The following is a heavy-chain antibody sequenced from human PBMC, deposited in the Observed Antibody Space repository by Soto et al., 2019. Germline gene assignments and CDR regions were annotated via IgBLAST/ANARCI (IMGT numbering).Heavy chain of an antibody. CDR1: GGTFSSYA. J-gene: IGHJ6*02. Sequence: QVQLVQSGAEVKKPGSSVKVSCKASGGTFSSYAISWVRQAPGQGLEWMGGIIRIFGTANYAQKFQGRVTITADESTSTAYMELSSLRSEDTAVYYCASSRSYYYGSGIYYPRGLYFYGMDVWGQGTTVTVSS. D-gene: IGHD3-10*01. V-gene: IGHV1-69*01. CDR3: ASSRSYYYGSGIYYPRGLYFYGMDV. CDR2: IIRIFGTA.